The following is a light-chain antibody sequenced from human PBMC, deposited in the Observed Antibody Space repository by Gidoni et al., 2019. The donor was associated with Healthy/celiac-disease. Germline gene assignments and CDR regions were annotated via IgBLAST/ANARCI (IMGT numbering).Light chain of an antibody. J-gene: IGKJ5*01. CDR2: AAS. Sequence: DIQMTQSPSSLSASVGDRVTITCRASQSISSYLNWYQQKPGKAPKLLIYAASSLKSGVPSRFSGSGSGTDFTLTISSLQPEDFATYYCQQSYSTPITFXXXTRLEIK. CDR3: QQSYSTPIT. V-gene: IGKV1-39*01. CDR1: QSISSY.